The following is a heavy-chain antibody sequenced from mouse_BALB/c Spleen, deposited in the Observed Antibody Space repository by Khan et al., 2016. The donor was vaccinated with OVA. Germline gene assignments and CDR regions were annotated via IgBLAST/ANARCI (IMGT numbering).Heavy chain of an antibody. CDR1: GFTFSSYS. Sequence: EVQLQESGGDLVKPRGSLKLSCAASGFTFSSYSMSWVRQTPVKSLEWVATISSGGDYTYYPDRVKGRFTISRDTAKNTLYLQMSSLKSEDTAMYYCASHLTGSFAYWGQGTLVTGSA. V-gene: IGHV5-6*01. CDR3: ASHLTGSFAY. J-gene: IGHJ3*01. CDR2: ISSGGDYT.